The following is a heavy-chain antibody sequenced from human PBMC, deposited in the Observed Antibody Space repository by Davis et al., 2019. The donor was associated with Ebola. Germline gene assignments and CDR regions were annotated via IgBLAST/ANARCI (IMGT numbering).Heavy chain of an antibody. CDR2: INHSGST. V-gene: IGHV4-34*01. Sequence: GSLRLSCAVYGGSFSGYYWSWIRQPPGKGLEWIGEINHSGSTNYNPSLKSRVTISVDTSKNQFSLKLSSVTAADTAVYYCARNAPVTTPYYYYYYGMDVWGQGTTVTVSS. D-gene: IGHD4-11*01. J-gene: IGHJ6*02. CDR1: GGSFSGYY. CDR3: ARNAPVTTPYYYYYYGMDV.